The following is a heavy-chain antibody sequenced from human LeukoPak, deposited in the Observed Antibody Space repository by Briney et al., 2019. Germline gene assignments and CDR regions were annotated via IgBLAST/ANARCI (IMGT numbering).Heavy chain of an antibody. D-gene: IGHD3-22*01. V-gene: IGHV3-48*01. CDR2: ISSSSSTI. CDR3: ARGADYYDSRGRRASYFDY. J-gene: IGHJ4*02. Sequence: GGSLRLSCAASGFTFSSYSMNWVRQAPGKGLEWVSYISSSSSTIYYADSVKGRFTISRDNAKNSLYLQMNSLRAEDTAVYYCARGADYYDSRGRRASYFDYWGQGTLVTVSS. CDR1: GFTFSSYS.